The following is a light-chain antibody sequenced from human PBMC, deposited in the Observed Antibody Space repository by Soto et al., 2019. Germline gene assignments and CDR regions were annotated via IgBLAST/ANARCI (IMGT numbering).Light chain of an antibody. Sequence: QSVLTQPPSASGTPGQRVTISCSGSNSDIGSNTVSWYQQLAGTAPKLLIYSSNQRPSGVRDRFSGSKSGTSASLAISGLQSEDEAEYYCAARDDSLDGVVFGGGTKLTVL. CDR2: SSN. CDR3: AARDDSLDGVV. CDR1: NSDIGSNT. V-gene: IGLV1-44*01. J-gene: IGLJ2*01.